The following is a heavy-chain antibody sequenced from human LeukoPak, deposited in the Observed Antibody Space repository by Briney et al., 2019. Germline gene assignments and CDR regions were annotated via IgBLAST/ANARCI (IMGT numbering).Heavy chain of an antibody. CDR3: AGPGAGDLDY. D-gene: IGHD3-10*01. V-gene: IGHV4-34*01. CDR2: INHSGST. J-gene: IGHJ4*02. Sequence: SETLSLTCAVYGGPFGVYYWSWVRQPPGKGLEWIGEINHSGSTNYNPSLKSRVTISVDTSKNHFSLKLSSVTAADTAVYHCAGPGAGDLDYWGQGTLVTVSS. CDR1: GGPFGVYY.